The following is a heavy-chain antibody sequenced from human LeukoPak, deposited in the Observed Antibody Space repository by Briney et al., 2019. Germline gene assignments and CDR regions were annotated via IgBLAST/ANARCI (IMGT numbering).Heavy chain of an antibody. CDR2: ISHSGST. CDR1: SYSISSGYY. J-gene: IGHJ6*03. D-gene: IGHD3-10*02. CDR3: GRITESYCSGGRHNYYYYYMDV. Sequence: SETLSLTCTVSSYSISSGYYWGWIRQPPGKGLEWIGSISHSGSTYYNPSLKSRVIVLVDTSKNQFSLKLSSVTAADTAVYYCGRITESYCSGGRHNYYYYYMDVWGKGTTVTISS. V-gene: IGHV4-38-2*02.